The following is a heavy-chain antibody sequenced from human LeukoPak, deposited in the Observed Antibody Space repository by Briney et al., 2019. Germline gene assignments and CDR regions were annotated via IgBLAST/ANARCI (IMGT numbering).Heavy chain of an antibody. Sequence: ASVKVSCTASGYTFTGYYMHWVRQAPGQGLEWMGWINPNSGGTNYAQKFQGRVTMTRDTSISTAYMELSRLRSDDTAVYYCARAGDTAMVPDYWGQGTLVTVSS. CDR1: GYTFTGYY. CDR3: ARAGDTAMVPDY. CDR2: INPNSGGT. V-gene: IGHV1-2*02. J-gene: IGHJ4*02. D-gene: IGHD5-18*01.